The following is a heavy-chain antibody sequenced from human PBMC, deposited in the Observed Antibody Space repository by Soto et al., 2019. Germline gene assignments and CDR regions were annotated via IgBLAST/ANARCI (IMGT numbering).Heavy chain of an antibody. J-gene: IGHJ6*02. CDR2: IDRSGINT. D-gene: IGHD4-4*01. Sequence: QVQLVESGGGLAKPGGSLRLSCAASGFTFRDHYMSWIRQAPGKGLEWISYIDRSGINTDYANSVKGRFTISRDNADNSLYLQMNSLRVEDTAVYYCARGHHSLDVWGQGATVTVSS. CDR1: GFTFRDHY. V-gene: IGHV3-11*06. CDR3: ARGHHSLDV.